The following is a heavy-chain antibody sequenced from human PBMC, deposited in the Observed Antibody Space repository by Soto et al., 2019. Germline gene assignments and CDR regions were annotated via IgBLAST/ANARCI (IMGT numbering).Heavy chain of an antibody. CDR3: ATDTSMFRGRVAANPWFET. CDR2: IVPIFGTT. D-gene: IGHD3-10*01. J-gene: IGHJ5*02. Sequence: ASVKVSCKASGCTLSSIAISWVRQAPGLGLEWMGRIVPIFGTTDNAQKFQGRVTITADEYTGTVYMEMTSLSSEDTAMYYCATDTSMFRGRVAANPWFETWGQGTLVIVSS. V-gene: IGHV1-69*13. CDR1: GCTLSSIA.